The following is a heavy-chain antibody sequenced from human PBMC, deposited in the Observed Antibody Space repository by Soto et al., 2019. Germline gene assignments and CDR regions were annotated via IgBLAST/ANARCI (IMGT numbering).Heavy chain of an antibody. CDR1: GFTFSSYA. V-gene: IGHV3-23*01. Sequence: EVELLESGGGLVQPGGSLRLSCAASGFTFSSYAMSWVRQAPGKGLEWVSAISGSGGSTYYADSVKGRFTISRDNSKNTLYLQINSLRAEDTAVYYCAKRHGSGSYFPYYYYYMDVWGKGTTVTVSS. D-gene: IGHD3-10*01. CDR3: AKRHGSGSYFPYYYYYMDV. J-gene: IGHJ6*03. CDR2: ISGSGGST.